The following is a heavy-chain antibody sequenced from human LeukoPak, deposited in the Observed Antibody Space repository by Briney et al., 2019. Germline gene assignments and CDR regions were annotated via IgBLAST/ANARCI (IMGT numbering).Heavy chain of an antibody. D-gene: IGHD3-16*02. Sequence: ASVKVSCKASGFTFTDRYIHWVRQAPGQGLEWMGWISAYNGNTNYAQKLQGRVTMTTDTSTSTAYMELRSLRSDDTAVYYCARDRVYDYVWGSYRPLDYWGQGTLVTVSS. V-gene: IGHV1-18*04. CDR3: ARDRVYDYVWGSYRPLDY. J-gene: IGHJ4*02. CDR2: ISAYNGNT. CDR1: GFTFTDRY.